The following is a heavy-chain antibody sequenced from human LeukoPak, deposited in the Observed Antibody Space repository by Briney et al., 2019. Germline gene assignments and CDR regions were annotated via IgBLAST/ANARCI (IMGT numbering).Heavy chain of an antibody. CDR3: VREYFYNSSGYRALRY. Sequence: RGSLRLSCAASGFAFNTYCMNWIRQAPGEGLEWVANINEDGSEKSYVDSVVGRFTISRDNAKNSLSLQMNSLRAEDTAVYFCVREYFYNSSGYRALRYWGQGTLVTVSS. CDR1: GFAFNTYC. CDR2: INEDGSEK. V-gene: IGHV3-7*01. J-gene: IGHJ4*02. D-gene: IGHD3-22*01.